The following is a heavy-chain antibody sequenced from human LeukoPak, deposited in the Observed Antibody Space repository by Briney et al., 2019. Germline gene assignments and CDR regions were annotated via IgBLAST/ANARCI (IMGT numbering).Heavy chain of an antibody. D-gene: IGHD3-10*01. CDR2: ISGNGGTT. J-gene: IGHJ4*02. CDR3: ARGRTGAGRYYLDY. CDR1: GFTFSTYG. Sequence: GGSLRLSCTPSGFTFSTYGIIWVRQAPGKGLEWFSSISGNGGTTYYADSVKGRFIISRDNSKDTLHLQINSLRVEDTAKYYCARGRTGAGRYYLDYWGQGTLVTVSS. V-gene: IGHV3-23*01.